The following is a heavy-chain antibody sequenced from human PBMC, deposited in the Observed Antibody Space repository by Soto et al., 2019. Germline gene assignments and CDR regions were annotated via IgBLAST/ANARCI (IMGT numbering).Heavy chain of an antibody. CDR1: GYTFTSYD. CDR2: VNPNSGNT. CDR3: ARASYLDPAFDI. J-gene: IGHJ3*02. D-gene: IGHD2-2*03. Sequence: QVQLVQSGAEVKRPGASVKVSCKASGYTFTSYDFNWVRQAPGQGLEWMGWVNPNSGNTDSAQKFQGRVTMTRNTSIRTAYMELSSRRSEDTAVYYCARASYLDPAFDIWGQGTMVTVSS. V-gene: IGHV1-8*01.